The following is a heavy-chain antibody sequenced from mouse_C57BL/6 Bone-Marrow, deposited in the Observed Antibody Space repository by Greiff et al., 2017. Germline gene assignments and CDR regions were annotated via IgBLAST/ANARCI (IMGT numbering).Heavy chain of an antibody. CDR2: ISSGGSYT. V-gene: IGHV5-6*01. D-gene: IGHD2-3*01. CDR3: AKQDGYYGY. J-gene: IGHJ2*01. Sequence: EVQVVESGGDLVKPGGSLKLSCAASGFTFSSYGMSWVRPTPDKRLEWVATISSGGSYTYYPDSVKGRFTISRDNAKNTLYLQMSSLKSEDTAMYYCAKQDGYYGYWGQGTTLTVSS. CDR1: GFTFSSYG.